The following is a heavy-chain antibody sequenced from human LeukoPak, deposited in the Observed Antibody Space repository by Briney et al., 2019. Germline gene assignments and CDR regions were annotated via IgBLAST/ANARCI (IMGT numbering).Heavy chain of an antibody. J-gene: IGHJ4*02. CDR1: GYTFTSNY. V-gene: IGHV1-46*01. CDR2: IYPRDRST. CDR3: ARDQEGFDY. Sequence: ASVKVSCKASGYTFTSNYIHWVRQAPGQGLEWMGMIYPRDRSTSYAQKFQGRVTVTRDTSTSTVHMELSGLRSEDTAVYYCARDQEGFDYWGQGTPITVSS.